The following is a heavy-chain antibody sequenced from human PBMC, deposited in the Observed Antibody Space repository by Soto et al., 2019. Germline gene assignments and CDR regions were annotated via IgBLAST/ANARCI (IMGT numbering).Heavy chain of an antibody. V-gene: IGHV3-23*01. D-gene: IGHD6-19*01. CDR1: GFTFSSYA. Sequence: EVQLLESGGGLVQPGGSLRLSCAASGFTFSSYAMSWVRQAPGKGLEWVSAISGSGRSTYYADSVKGRFTISRDNSKNTLYLQMNSLRAEDTAVYYCAKQREYSSRLAVAGTVEYWGQGTLVTVSS. J-gene: IGHJ4*02. CDR3: AKQREYSSRLAVAGTVEY. CDR2: ISGSGRST.